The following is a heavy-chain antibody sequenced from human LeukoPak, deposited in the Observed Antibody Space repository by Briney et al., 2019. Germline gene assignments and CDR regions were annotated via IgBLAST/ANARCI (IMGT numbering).Heavy chain of an antibody. V-gene: IGHV4-39*01. CDR3: ARHWGGYNLGYYHGMDV. J-gene: IGHJ6*02. CDR1: GGSISSSSHF. CDR2: IYYSGNT. Sequence: PSETLSLTCTVSGGSISSSSHFWGWIRQPPGKGLEWIGYIYYSGNTYFNPSLKSRVSMSIDTSKIQFSLRLSSITAADTAVYFCARHWGGYNLGYYHGMDVWGQGATVTVSS. D-gene: IGHD5-24*01.